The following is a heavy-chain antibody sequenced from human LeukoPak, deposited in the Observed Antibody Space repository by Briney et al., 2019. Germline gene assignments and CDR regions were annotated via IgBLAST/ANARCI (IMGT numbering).Heavy chain of an antibody. CDR3: AREGEAVAAPGWFDP. V-gene: IGHV1-46*01. CDR2: INPSGGST. Sequence: ASVKVSCKASGYTFTNYYMHWVRQAPGQGLEWMGIINPSGGSTSYAQKFQGRVTMTRDMSTSTVYMELSSLRSEDTAVYYCAREGEAVAAPGWFDPWGQGTLVTVSS. J-gene: IGHJ5*02. CDR1: GYTFTNYY. D-gene: IGHD6-19*01.